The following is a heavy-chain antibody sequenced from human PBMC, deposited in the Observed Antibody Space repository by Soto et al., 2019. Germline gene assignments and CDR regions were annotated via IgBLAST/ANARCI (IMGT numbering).Heavy chain of an antibody. Sequence: GGSLRLSCAASGFTFSSYAMSWVRQAPGKGLEWVSAISGSGGSTYYADSVKGRFTISRDNSKNTLDLQMNSLRAEDTAVYYCAKVGRVRGGVLRFLEWLSDFDYWGQGTLVTVSS. D-gene: IGHD3-3*01. CDR2: ISGSGGST. CDR1: GFTFSSYA. CDR3: AKVGRVRGGVLRFLEWLSDFDY. V-gene: IGHV3-23*01. J-gene: IGHJ4*02.